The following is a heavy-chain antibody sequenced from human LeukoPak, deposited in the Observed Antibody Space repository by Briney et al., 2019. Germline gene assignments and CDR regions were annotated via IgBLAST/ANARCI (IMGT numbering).Heavy chain of an antibody. CDR1: GGTFSSYA. CDR2: IIPIFGTA. J-gene: IGHJ6*03. V-gene: IGHV1-69*13. Sequence: SVKVSCKASGGTFSSYAISWVRQAPGQGLEWMGGIIPIFGTANYAQKFQGRVTITADESTSTAYMELSSLRSEDTAVYYCARVGFWSGSRWDYYYYMDVWGKGTTVTVSS. CDR3: ARVGFWSGSRWDYYYYMDV. D-gene: IGHD3-3*01.